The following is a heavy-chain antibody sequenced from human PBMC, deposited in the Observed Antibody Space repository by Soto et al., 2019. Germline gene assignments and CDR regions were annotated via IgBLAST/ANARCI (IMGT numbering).Heavy chain of an antibody. Sequence: SVKVSCKASGSGFISSGIQWVRQAHGQRLEWMGWIVVESGHTNYAQNVRGRVTITTDTSTATAYIELTGLTSEDTAVYFCSADPPDIGVGGWVGGQGTTVTVSS. CDR3: SADPPDIGVGGWV. V-gene: IGHV1-58*02. D-gene: IGHD2-15*01. J-gene: IGHJ6*02. CDR1: GSGFISSG. CDR2: IVVESGHT.